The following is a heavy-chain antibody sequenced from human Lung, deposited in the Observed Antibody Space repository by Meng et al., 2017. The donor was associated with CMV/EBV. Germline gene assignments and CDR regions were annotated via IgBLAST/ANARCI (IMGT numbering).Heavy chain of an antibody. Sequence: GGSXRLXXAASGFTFNNHAMNWVRQAPGKGLEWVSAISGSTPDKWYADSVRGRFTISRDNAKNSLYLEMNSLRAEDTAAYLCARGSVGYYGIDVWCQGTTVTVSS. CDR2: ISGSTPDK. J-gene: IGHJ6*02. CDR1: GFTFNNHA. D-gene: IGHD6-19*01. V-gene: IGHV3-21*01. CDR3: ARGSVGYYGIDV.